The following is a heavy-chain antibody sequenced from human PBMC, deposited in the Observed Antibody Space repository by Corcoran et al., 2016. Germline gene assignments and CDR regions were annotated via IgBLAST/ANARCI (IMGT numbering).Heavy chain of an antibody. CDR2: IKSRAAGATT. V-gene: IGHV3-15*02. CDR1: GFTVADHW. D-gene: IGHD4-17*01. Sequence: EEHLVGSGGALVEPGGSLRLSCSVSGFTVADHWMNWVRQTPEKGLEWVGHIKSRAAGATTEYATPVKGRFTISRDDSRNTLYLQMNGLKTEDTALYYCTRGHYGGWGQGTLVTVSS. J-gene: IGHJ4*02. CDR3: TRGHYGG.